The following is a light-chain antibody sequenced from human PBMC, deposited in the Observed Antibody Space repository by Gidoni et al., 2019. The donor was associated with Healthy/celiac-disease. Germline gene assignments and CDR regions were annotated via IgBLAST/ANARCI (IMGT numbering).Light chain of an antibody. Sequence: QSALTQPASVTGSTGQSIPISCTGTSSDVGGYNYVSWYQQNPGKAPKLMIYDVSNRPSGVSNRFAGSKSGNTASLTISGLQAEDEADYYCSSYTSSSTLVFGTGTKVTVL. CDR1: SSDVGGYNY. V-gene: IGLV2-14*01. CDR2: DVS. J-gene: IGLJ1*01. CDR3: SSYTSSSTLV.